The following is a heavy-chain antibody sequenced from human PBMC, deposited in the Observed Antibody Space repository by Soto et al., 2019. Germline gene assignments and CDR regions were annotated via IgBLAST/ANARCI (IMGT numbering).Heavy chain of an antibody. CDR1: GGSISSSNYY. CDR2: IYYSGTT. Sequence: SETLSLTCSVSGGSISSSNYYWGWIRQPPGKGLEWIGTIYYSGTTYYDPSLKSRVTISVDTSKNQFSLKLNSVTAADTAVYYCSSDICYLSYYMDVWCKGTMVAVSS. CDR3: SSDICYLSYYMDV. V-gene: IGHV4-39*01. D-gene: IGHD2-2*01. J-gene: IGHJ6*03.